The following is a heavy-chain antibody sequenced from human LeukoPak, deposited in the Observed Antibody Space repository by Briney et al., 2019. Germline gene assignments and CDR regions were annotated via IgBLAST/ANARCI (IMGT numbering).Heavy chain of an antibody. CDR3: ARGGGRYYYGSERWFDP. D-gene: IGHD3-10*01. CDR1: GGSISSYY. V-gene: IGHV4-4*09. Sequence: SETLSLTCTVSGGSISSYYWSWIRQPPGKGLEWIGYIYTSGSTNYNPSLKSRVTISVDTSKNQFSLKLSSVTAADTAVYYCARGGGRYYYGSERWFDPWGQGTLVTVSS. CDR2: IYTSGST. J-gene: IGHJ5*02.